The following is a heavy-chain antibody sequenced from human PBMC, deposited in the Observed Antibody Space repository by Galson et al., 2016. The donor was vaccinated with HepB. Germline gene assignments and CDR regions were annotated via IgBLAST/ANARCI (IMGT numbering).Heavy chain of an antibody. CDR2: ICDGGSA. CDR3: ARDPPGVPDFALDV. V-gene: IGHV3-66*01. Sequence: SLRLSCAASGFTVSSNCMSWVRQAPGKGLERVALICDGGSAYYTDSEKARFTISRDNSKNTLYLQLNNLRPEDTAVYFCARDPPGVPDFALDVWGQGTTVTVSS. D-gene: IGHD3-10*01. CDR1: GFTVSSNC. J-gene: IGHJ6*02.